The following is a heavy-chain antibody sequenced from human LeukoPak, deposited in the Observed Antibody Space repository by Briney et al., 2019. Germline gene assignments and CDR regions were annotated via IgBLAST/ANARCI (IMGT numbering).Heavy chain of an antibody. V-gene: IGHV4-61*01. Sequence: SETLSLTCTVSGGSVSSGSYHWSWIRQPPGKGLEWIGYIYYSGSSNYNPSLASRVTISVDPSKNQFSLKLSSVTAADTAVYYCARVPAGRYYGMDVWGQGTTVTVSS. CDR1: GGSVSSGSYH. CDR3: ARVPAGRYYGMDV. D-gene: IGHD1-1*01. CDR2: IYYSGSS. J-gene: IGHJ6*02.